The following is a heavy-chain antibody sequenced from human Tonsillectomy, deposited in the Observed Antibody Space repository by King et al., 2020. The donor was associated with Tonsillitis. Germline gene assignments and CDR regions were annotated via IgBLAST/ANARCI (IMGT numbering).Heavy chain of an antibody. D-gene: IGHD7-27*01. V-gene: IGHV4-34*01. CDR2: INDSANS. CDR1: GGSFSGYY. CDR3: ARRRVSGDFDL. J-gene: IGHJ2*01. Sequence: VQLQQWGAGLLKPSETLSLTCVVYGGSFSGYYWSWIRQSPGKGLEWLGEINDSANSNDNPSLKSRVTISVDTSKKSFSLKVTFVTAADTAVYYCARRRVSGDFDLWGRGTLVTVSS.